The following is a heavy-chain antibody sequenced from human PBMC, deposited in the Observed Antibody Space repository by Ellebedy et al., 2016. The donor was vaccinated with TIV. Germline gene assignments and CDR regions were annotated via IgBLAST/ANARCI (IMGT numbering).Heavy chain of an antibody. J-gene: IGHJ3*02. Sequence: GESLKISCAASGFTFSTYGMYWVRQAPGKGLECVAIISFDGNEKKYADSVKGRFTISRDNSKNTLYLQVNSLRPKDTAVYYCAKARDSGSYYDAFDIWGQGTMVTVSS. V-gene: IGHV3-30*18. D-gene: IGHD3-10*01. CDR1: GFTFSTYG. CDR3: AKARDSGSYYDAFDI. CDR2: ISFDGNEK.